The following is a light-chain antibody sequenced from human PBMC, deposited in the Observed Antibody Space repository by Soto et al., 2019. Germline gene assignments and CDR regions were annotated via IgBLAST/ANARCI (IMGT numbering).Light chain of an antibody. CDR3: SSYTTSSTHGV. CDR2: EVS. V-gene: IGLV2-14*01. J-gene: IGLJ3*02. CDR1: SSDVGGYNY. Sequence: QSALTQPASVSGSPGQSITISCTGTSSDVGGYNYVSWYQQHPGKAPKLMIYEVSNRPSGVSNRFSGSKSGNTSSLTISGLQAEAEADYYCSSYTTSSTHGVFGGGTKLTVL.